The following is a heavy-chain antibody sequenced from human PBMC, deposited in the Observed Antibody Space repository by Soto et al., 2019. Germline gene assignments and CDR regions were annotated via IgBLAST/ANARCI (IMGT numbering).Heavy chain of an antibody. CDR2: INAGNGNT. J-gene: IGHJ3*02. D-gene: IGHD3-10*01. Sequence: SVKVSCKASGYTFTSYAMHWVRQAPGQRLEWMGSINAGNGNTKYSQKFQGRVTITRDTSASTAYMELSSLRSEDTAVYYCASVHRPILLWLGDQPSDAFDIWGQGTMVTVSS. V-gene: IGHV1-3*01. CDR3: ASVHRPILLWLGDQPSDAFDI. CDR1: GYTFTSYA.